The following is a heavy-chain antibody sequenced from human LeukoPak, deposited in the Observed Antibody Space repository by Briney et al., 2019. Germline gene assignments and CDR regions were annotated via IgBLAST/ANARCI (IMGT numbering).Heavy chain of an antibody. CDR3: ARDTCDGGDCFNRFDP. Sequence: SSVNVSFKASGYTFTSYGISWVRQAPGQGLEWMGWISAYNGNTNYAQKLQGRVTMTTDTSTRTAYMEMWSLRSDDTAMYYCARDTCDGGDCFNRFDPWGQGTLVTVSS. CDR1: GYTFTSYG. CDR2: ISAYNGNT. V-gene: IGHV1-18*01. D-gene: IGHD2-21*02. J-gene: IGHJ5*02.